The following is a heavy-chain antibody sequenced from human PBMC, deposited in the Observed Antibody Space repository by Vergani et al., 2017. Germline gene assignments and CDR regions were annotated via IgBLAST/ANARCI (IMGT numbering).Heavy chain of an antibody. Sequence: QVQLEESGPGLVKPSETLSLTCTVSGGSFNTYYWSWIRQSPGQGLEWIGYIYSTGSTNYNPSLNSRVTMSVDTSKNQFYLKLRSVTAADTAVYFCARVMYRDEASTGYRLEGMDIWGQGTTV. CDR2: IYSTGST. J-gene: IGHJ6*02. CDR3: ARVMYRDEASTGYRLEGMDI. D-gene: IGHD3-9*01. CDR1: GGSFNTYY. V-gene: IGHV4-59*13.